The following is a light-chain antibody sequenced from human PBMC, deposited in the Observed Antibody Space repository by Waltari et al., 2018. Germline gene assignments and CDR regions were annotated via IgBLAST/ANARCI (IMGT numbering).Light chain of an antibody. J-gene: IGKJ4*01. CDR3: MQGIHLPLT. V-gene: IGKV2-29*02. CDR2: DVS. Sequence: ETVMTQTPVSLSVTPGQPASMSCKFSQSLLESDGKTYLHWYLQKPGQSPQLLIYDVSSRFSGVPDRFSGSGSGTDFTLRISRVEAEDVGVYYCMQGIHLPLTFGGGTKVEMK. CDR1: QSLLESDGKTY.